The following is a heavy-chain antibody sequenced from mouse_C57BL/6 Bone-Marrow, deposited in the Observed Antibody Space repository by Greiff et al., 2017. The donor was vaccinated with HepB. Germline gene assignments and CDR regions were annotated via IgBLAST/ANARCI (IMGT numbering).Heavy chain of an antibody. V-gene: IGHV5-12*01. CDR2: ISNGGGST. CDR1: GFTFSDYY. J-gene: IGHJ4*01. CDR3: ARHERVYYGNPYYYAMDY. D-gene: IGHD2-1*01. Sequence: EVNVVESGGGLVQPGGSLKLSCAASGFTFSDYYMYWVRQTPEKRLEWVAYISNGGGSTYYPDTVKGRFTISRDNAKNTRYLQMSRLKSEDTAMYYCARHERVYYGNPYYYAMDYWGQGTSVTVSS.